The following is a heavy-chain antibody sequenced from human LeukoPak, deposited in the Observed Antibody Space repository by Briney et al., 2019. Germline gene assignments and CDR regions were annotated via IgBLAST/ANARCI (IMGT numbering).Heavy chain of an antibody. V-gene: IGHV3-30*02. CDR2: TRYDGVNK. CDR1: GFTFDNYA. D-gene: IGHD1-7*01. CDR3: AASGPVGGNWYSTDF. Sequence: GGSLRLSCAASGFTFDNYAMSWVRQAPGKGLEWVTFTRYDGVNKYYADSVRGRFTISRDNSKSTLYLQMNSLRTEDTAVYYCAASGPVGGNWYSTDFWGQGTLVTVSS. J-gene: IGHJ4*02.